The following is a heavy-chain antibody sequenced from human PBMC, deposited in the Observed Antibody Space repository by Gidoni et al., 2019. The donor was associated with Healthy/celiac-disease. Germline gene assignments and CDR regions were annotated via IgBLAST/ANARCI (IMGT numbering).Heavy chain of an antibody. Sequence: PLVQSGAEVETPGASVKVSCKASGSTFTSYAMHWVRQDPGQRLEWMGWINAGNGNTKYSQKFQGRVTITRDTSASTAYMELSSLRSEDTAVYYCARVIAVAGTSFDYWGQGTLVTVSS. D-gene: IGHD6-19*01. J-gene: IGHJ4*02. CDR1: GSTFTSYA. CDR2: INAGNGNT. CDR3: ARVIAVAGTSFDY. V-gene: IGHV1-3*01.